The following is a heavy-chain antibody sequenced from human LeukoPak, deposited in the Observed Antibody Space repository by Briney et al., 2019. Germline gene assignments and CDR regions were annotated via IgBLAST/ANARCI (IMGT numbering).Heavy chain of an antibody. V-gene: IGHV4-4*02. CDR3: VRGARRCSDTRCYDYFDY. J-gene: IGHJ4*02. D-gene: IGHD2-2*01. Sequence: PSGTLSLTCAVSGGSISSSYWWTWVRQTPGKGLEWIGEIYHRGNTNYNPSLKSRVSISIDKSKNQFSLKLSSVTAADTAVYYCVRGARRCSDTRCYDYFDYWGQGTLVTVSS. CDR2: IYHRGNT. CDR1: GGSISSSYW.